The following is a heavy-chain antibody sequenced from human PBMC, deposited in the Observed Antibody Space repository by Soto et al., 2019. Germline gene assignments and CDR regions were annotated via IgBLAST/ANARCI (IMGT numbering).Heavy chain of an antibody. J-gene: IGHJ5*01. CDR1: GYTFTKYG. V-gene: IGHV1-18*01. Sequence: GASVKVSCKASGYTFTKYGISWLRQAPGQGLEWMGWISASNGNTHYAQRFQGRVTVTTDTSTSTAYMELRILRSDDTAVYYCARDVDIGTRPTGDWFDSWGQGTLVTVSS. CDR3: ARDVDIGTRPTGDWFDS. D-gene: IGHD1-7*01. CDR2: ISASNGNT.